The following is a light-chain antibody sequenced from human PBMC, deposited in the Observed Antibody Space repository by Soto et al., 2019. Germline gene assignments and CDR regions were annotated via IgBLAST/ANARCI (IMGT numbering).Light chain of an antibody. Sequence: QPVLTQPPSASGTPGQRVTISCSGSSSNIGSNTVNGYQQLPGTAPKLLIYSNNQRPSGVPDRFSGSKSGTSASLGISGLQSEDEADYYCAAWDDSLNGGVFGGATKLTVL. V-gene: IGLV1-44*01. CDR2: SNN. CDR3: AAWDDSLNGGV. CDR1: SSNIGSNT. J-gene: IGLJ3*02.